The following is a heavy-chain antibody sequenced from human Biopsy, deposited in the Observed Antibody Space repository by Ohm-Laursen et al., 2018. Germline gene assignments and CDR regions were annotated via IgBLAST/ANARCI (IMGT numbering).Heavy chain of an antibody. CDR1: GDSISSYY. V-gene: IGHV4-59*01. CDR3: AREAIGVATAFDI. J-gene: IGHJ3*02. D-gene: IGHD5-12*01. CDR2: VYYTGST. Sequence: SETLSLTCTVSGDSISSYYWSWIRQSPGKGLEWIGYVYYTGSTGYNPSLQSRVTISVDTSKNHFSLRLRSVTPADTAIYYCAREAIGVATAFDIWGQGTMVTVSS.